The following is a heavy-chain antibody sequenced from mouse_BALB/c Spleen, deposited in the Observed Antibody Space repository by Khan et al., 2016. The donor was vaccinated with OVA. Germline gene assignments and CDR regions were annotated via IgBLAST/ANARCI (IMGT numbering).Heavy chain of an antibody. J-gene: IGHJ3*01. CDR2: IYPGSDNT. CDR3: AREWAAWFPY. V-gene: IGHV1-77*01. Sequence: QMQLEEPGAELARPGASVTLSCKASGYTFTDYYINWMRQRTGQGLEWIGEIYPGSDNTYYNEKFKGKATLTADKSSSTAYMQLSRLTSEDSAVYFCAREWAAWFPYWGQGTLVTVSA. CDR1: GYTFTDYY.